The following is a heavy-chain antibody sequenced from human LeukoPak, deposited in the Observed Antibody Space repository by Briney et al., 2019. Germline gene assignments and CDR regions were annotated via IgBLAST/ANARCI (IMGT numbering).Heavy chain of an antibody. CDR3: AKDVVVVPAHYFDY. Sequence: GGSLRLSCAASGFTFSSYAMNWVRQAPGKGLEWLSGISGNSGSTYYADSVKGRFTISGDNSKNTLYLQMNSLRAEDTAIYYCAKDVVVVPAHYFDYWGQGTLVTVSS. CDR1: GFTFSSYA. J-gene: IGHJ4*02. D-gene: IGHD2-2*01. CDR2: ISGNSGST. V-gene: IGHV3-23*01.